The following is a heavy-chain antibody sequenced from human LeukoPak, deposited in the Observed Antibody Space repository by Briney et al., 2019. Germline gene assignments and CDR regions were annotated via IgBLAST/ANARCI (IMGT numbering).Heavy chain of an antibody. J-gene: IGHJ4*02. CDR1: GFTFSSYA. CDR2: ISYDGSNK. V-gene: IGHV3-30-3*01. CDR3: AKDRRPGYCSGGSCRGPVDY. Sequence: GGSLRLSCAASGFTFSSYAMHWVRQAPGKGLEWVAVISYDGSNKYYADSVKGRFTISRDNSKNTLYLQMNSLRAEGTAVYYCAKDRRPGYCSGGSCRGPVDYWGQGTLVTVSS. D-gene: IGHD2-15*01.